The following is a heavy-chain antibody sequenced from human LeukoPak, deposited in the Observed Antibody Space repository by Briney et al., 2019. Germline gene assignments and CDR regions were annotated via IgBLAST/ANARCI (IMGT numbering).Heavy chain of an antibody. D-gene: IGHD3-22*01. V-gene: IGHV4-31*03. CDR2: IYYSGST. CDR3: ARGSGYPNFFDY. J-gene: IGHJ4*02. CDR1: GGSISSGGYY. Sequence: PSETLSLTCTVSGGSISSGGYYWSWIRQHPGKGLEWIGYIYYSGSTYYNPSLKSRVTISVDTSKNQFSLKLSSVTAADTAVYYCARGSGYPNFFDYWGQGTLVTVSS.